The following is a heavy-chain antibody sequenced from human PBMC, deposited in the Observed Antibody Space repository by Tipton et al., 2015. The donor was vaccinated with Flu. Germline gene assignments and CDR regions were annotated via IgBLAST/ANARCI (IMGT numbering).Heavy chain of an antibody. Sequence: TLSLTCTISGDSISSDYYWGWIRQPPGKGLEWIGNIFHTGSTYHNPSLKSRVTISINTSKNQFSLKVFSVTAADTAVYYCARESGYSYAPLGDAIDIWGQGTIVTVSS. J-gene: IGHJ3*02. CDR3: ARESGYSYAPLGDAIDI. CDR2: IFHTGST. D-gene: IGHD5-18*01. CDR1: GDSISSDYY. V-gene: IGHV4-38-2*02.